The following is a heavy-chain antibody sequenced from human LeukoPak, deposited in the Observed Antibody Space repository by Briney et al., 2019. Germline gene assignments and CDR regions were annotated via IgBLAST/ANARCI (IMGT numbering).Heavy chain of an antibody. CDR3: ARLGTGTTFPFDY. V-gene: IGHV1-2*02. CDR2: INPNSGGT. D-gene: IGHD1-1*01. CDR1: GYTFTGYY. Sequence: GASVKVSCKASGYTFTGYYMHWVRQAPGQGLEWMGWINPNSGGTNYAQKFQGRVTMTRDTSISTAYMELSRLRSDGTAVYYCARLGTGTTFPFDYWGQGTLVTVSS. J-gene: IGHJ4*02.